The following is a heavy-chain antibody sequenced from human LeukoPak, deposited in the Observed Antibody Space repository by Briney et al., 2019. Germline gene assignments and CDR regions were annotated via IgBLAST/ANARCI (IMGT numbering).Heavy chain of an antibody. V-gene: IGHV4-39*07. CDR3: ARADYSSSWSHDYYYMDV. CDR1: GGSISSSSYY. CDR2: IYYSGST. D-gene: IGHD6-13*01. Sequence: SETLSLTCTVSGGSISSSSYYWGWIRQPPGKGLAWIGTIYYSGSTYYNPSLKSRVTISVDTSKNQFSLRLSSVTAADTAVYYCARADYSSSWSHDYYYMDVWGKGTTVTVSS. J-gene: IGHJ6*03.